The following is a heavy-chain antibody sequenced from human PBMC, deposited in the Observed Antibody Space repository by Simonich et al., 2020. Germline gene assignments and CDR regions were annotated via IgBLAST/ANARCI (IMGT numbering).Heavy chain of an antibody. D-gene: IGHD2-2*01. Sequence: QVQLVQSGAEVKKPGASVKVSCKASGYTFTGYYMHWVRQDPGQWLEWMEWINPNSGRTNYAQKVQGRVTMTRYTPISTAYMELSRLRSDDTAVYYCARDPVVPAAIRNAFDIWGQGTMVTVSS. CDR2: INPNSGRT. J-gene: IGHJ3*02. V-gene: IGHV1-2*02. CDR1: GYTFTGYY. CDR3: ARDPVVPAAIRNAFDI.